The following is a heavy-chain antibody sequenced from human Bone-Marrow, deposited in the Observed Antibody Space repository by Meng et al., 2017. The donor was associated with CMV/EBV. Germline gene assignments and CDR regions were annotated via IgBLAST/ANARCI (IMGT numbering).Heavy chain of an antibody. CDR2: IWYDGSNK. Sequence: GESLKISCAASGFTFSSYGMHWVRQAPGKGLEWVAVIWYDGSNKYYADSVKGRFTISRDNSKNTLYLQMNSLRAEDTAVYYCAKEVGNGRYRNAFDIWGQGTMVTV. CDR1: GFTFSSYG. J-gene: IGHJ3*02. V-gene: IGHV3-33*06. D-gene: IGHD1-26*01. CDR3: AKEVGNGRYRNAFDI.